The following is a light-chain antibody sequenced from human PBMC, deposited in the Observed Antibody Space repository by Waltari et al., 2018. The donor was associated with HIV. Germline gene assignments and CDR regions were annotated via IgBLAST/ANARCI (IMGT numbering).Light chain of an antibody. CDR1: RSTIGSNS. CDR3: ATWDDDLSTWL. J-gene: IGLJ3*02. CDR2: TND. V-gene: IGLV1-47*01. Sequence: SVLTQPPSASGTPGQRVTISCSGARSTIGSNSVYWYQQLPGTAPNLPIYTNDQRPSGVPDRFSGSNSGTSASLAISGLRSEDEADYYCATWDDDLSTWLFGGGTKLTVL.